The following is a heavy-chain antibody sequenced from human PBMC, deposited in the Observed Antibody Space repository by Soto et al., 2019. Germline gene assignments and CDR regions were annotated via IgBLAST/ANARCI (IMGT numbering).Heavy chain of an antibody. Sequence: PSETLSLTCTVSGDYIRTLDYWSWIRQTPGKGLEWIGHIHHSGGTSYNPSLKSLVAISVDTSKNQFSLKVDSVTAADTAVYYCARGFLAYCGGDCALFDSWGQGIMVTVSS. D-gene: IGHD2-21*02. J-gene: IGHJ4*02. V-gene: IGHV4-59*11. CDR3: ARGFLAYCGGDCALFDS. CDR1: GDYIRTLDY. CDR2: IHHSGGT.